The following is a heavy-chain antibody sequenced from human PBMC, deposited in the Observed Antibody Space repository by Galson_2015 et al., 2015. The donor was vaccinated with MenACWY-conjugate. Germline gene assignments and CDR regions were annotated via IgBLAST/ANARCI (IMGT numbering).Heavy chain of an antibody. CDR1: GFTFSSYS. D-gene: IGHD1-1*01. J-gene: IGHJ4*02. Sequence: SLRLSCAASGFTFSSYSMNWVRQAPGKGLEWVSYISSRSSTIYYADSVKGRFTISRDNAKNSLYLQMNSLRVEDTAVYYCARDPEATTGGSWSVDYWGQGTLVTVSS. V-gene: IGHV3-48*04. CDR3: ARDPEATTGGSWSVDY. CDR2: ISSRSSTI.